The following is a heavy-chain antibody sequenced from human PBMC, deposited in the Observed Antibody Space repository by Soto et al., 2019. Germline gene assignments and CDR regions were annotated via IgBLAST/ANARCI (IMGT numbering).Heavy chain of an antibody. CDR1: GGTFSSYA. Sequence: ASVKVSCKASGGTFSSYAISCVRQAPGQGLEWMGWISAYNGNTNFAQKFQGRVTMTTDTSTSTAYMELRSLRSDDTAVYYCTSEREYNWNTNWFGPWGQGTLVTVSS. D-gene: IGHD1-20*01. V-gene: IGHV1-18*01. CDR2: ISAYNGNT. CDR3: TSEREYNWNTNWFGP. J-gene: IGHJ5*02.